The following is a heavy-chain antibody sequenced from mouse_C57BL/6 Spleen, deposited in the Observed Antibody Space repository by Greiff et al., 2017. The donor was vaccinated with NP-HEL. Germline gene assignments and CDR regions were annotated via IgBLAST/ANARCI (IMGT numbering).Heavy chain of an antibody. J-gene: IGHJ2*01. V-gene: IGHV1-82*01. Sequence: QVQLQQSGPELVKPGASVKISCKASGYAFSSSWMNWVKQRPGKGLEWIGRIYPGDGDTNYNGKFKGKATLTADKSSSTAYMQLSSLTSEDSAVYFCARVYYDCDDGLDYWGQGTTLTVSS. D-gene: IGHD2-4*01. CDR3: ARVYYDCDDGLDY. CDR1: GYAFSSSW. CDR2: IYPGDGDT.